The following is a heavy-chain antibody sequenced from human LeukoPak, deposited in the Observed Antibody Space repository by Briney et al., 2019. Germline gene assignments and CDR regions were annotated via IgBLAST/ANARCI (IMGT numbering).Heavy chain of an antibody. CDR3: AKAPSAHWPSDY. Sequence: ASVKVSCKASGYTFTSYGITWVRQPPGQGLEWMGWINGHNGNTHYAQNLQDRITMTTDTSSTTVYMELRSLKSDDTAVYYCAKAPSAHWPSDYWGQGTLVTVSS. CDR1: GYTFTSYG. J-gene: IGHJ4*02. D-gene: IGHD1-1*01. V-gene: IGHV1-18*01. CDR2: INGHNGNT.